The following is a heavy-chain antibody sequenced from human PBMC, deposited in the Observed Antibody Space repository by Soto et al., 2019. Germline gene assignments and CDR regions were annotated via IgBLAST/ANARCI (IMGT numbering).Heavy chain of an antibody. V-gene: IGHV4-30-2*01. D-gene: IGHD4-17*01. CDR3: ARGDDYGDYGL. CDR1: GGSISSGGYS. J-gene: IGHJ4*02. Sequence: NPSETLSLTCAVSGGSISSGGYSWSWIRQPPGKGLEWIGYIYHSGSTYYNPSLKSRVTISVDRSKNQFSLKLSSVTAADTAVYYCARGDDYGDYGLWGQGTLVTVSS. CDR2: IYHSGST.